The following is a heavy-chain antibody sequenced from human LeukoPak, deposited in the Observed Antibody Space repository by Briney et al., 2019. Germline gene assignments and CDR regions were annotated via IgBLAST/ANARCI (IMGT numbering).Heavy chain of an antibody. Sequence: GGSLRLSCAASGFTFDDYAMHWVRQAPGKGLEWVSGISWNSGSIGYADSVKGRFTISRDNAKNSLYLQMNSLRAEDTALYYCAKDVGGPLADAFDIWGQGTMVTVSS. D-gene: IGHD2-15*01. CDR1: GFTFDDYA. J-gene: IGHJ3*02. CDR2: ISWNSGSI. CDR3: AKDVGGPLADAFDI. V-gene: IGHV3-9*01.